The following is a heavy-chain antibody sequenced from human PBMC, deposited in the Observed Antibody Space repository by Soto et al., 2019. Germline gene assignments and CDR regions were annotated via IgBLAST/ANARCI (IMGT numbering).Heavy chain of an antibody. CDR3: ARGLYCSGGSCYHNFDY. CDR2: IYYSGST. CDR1: GGSISSSSYY. J-gene: IGHJ4*02. V-gene: IGHV4-39*07. D-gene: IGHD2-15*01. Sequence: SETLSLTCTVPGGSISSSSYYWGWIRQPPGKGLEWIGSIYYSGSTYYNPSLKSRVTISVDTSKNQFSLKLSSVTAADTAVYYCARGLYCSGGSCYHNFDYWGQGTLVTVSS.